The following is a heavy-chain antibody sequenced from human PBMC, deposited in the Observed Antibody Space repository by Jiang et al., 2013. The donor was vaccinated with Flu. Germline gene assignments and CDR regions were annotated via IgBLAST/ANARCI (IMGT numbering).Heavy chain of an antibody. J-gene: IGHJ4*02. CDR1: GYGFSSYW. CDR2: IYPNDYDT. CDR3: ARRGPYSSSSRESFDY. D-gene: IGHD6-6*01. V-gene: IGHV5-51*01. Sequence: GAEVKKPGESLKISCKSSGYGFSSYWIAWVRQMPGKGLEWMGIIYPNDYDTRYSPSFQGQVTISADKSISTAYLQWSSLRASDTAMYYCARRGPYSSSSRESFDYWGQGTLVTVSS.